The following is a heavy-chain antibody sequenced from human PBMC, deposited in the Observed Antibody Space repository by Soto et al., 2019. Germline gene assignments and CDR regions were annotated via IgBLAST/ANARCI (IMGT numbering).Heavy chain of an antibody. CDR2: IGGGGTDT. D-gene: IGHD1-20*01. J-gene: IGHJ5*01. V-gene: IGHV3-23*01. Sequence: DVQLLESGVGLVQPGGSPTLSCAASRFTFSDFAMSWVRQAPGKGLEWVSSIGGGGTDTYYADSVKGRFTISRDNSKNTLYLQMDSLRDEDTAVYYCAKDAVPYNGKWDWFDSWGQGTLVIVSS. CDR1: RFTFSDFA. CDR3: AKDAVPYNGKWDWFDS.